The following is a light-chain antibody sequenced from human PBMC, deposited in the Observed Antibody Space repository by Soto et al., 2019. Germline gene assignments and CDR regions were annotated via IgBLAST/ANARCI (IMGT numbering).Light chain of an antibody. Sequence: SYELIQPPSVSVAPGQTARITCGGSNIGSKSVHWYQQKPGQAPVLVVYDNTDRPSGIPERLSGSNSGNTATLAISRVEAGDEADYYCQVWDTRSDHYVFGTGTKV. CDR1: NIGSKS. V-gene: IGLV3-21*02. CDR2: DNT. J-gene: IGLJ1*01. CDR3: QVWDTRSDHYV.